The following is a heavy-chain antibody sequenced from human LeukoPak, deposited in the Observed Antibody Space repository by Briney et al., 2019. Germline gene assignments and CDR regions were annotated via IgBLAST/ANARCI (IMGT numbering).Heavy chain of an antibody. J-gene: IGHJ3*02. V-gene: IGHV4-31*03. CDR1: GGPISSGGYY. CDR2: IYYSGST. Sequence: SETLSLTCTVSGGPISSGGYYWSWIRQHPGKGLEWIGYIYYSGSTYYNPSLKSRVTISVDTSKNQFSLKLSSVTAADTAVYYCARVALDAFDIWGQGTMVTVSS. CDR3: ARVALDAFDI.